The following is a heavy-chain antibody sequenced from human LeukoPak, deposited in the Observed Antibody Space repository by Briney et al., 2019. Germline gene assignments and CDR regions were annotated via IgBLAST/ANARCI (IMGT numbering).Heavy chain of an antibody. Sequence: GGSLRLSCAASGFTFSSYAMSWVRQAPGKGLEWVSAISGSGGSTYYADSVKGRFTISRDNSKNTLYLQMNSLRAEDTAVYYCARDSPTGYCSSTSCSYFDYWGQGTLVTVSS. CDR2: ISGSGGST. V-gene: IGHV3-23*01. CDR1: GFTFSSYA. J-gene: IGHJ4*02. D-gene: IGHD2-2*01. CDR3: ARDSPTGYCSSTSCSYFDY.